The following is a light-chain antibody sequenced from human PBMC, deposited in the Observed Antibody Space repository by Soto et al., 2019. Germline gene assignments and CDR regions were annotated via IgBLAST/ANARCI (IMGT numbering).Light chain of an antibody. Sequence: QSALTQPPSASGSPGQSVTISCTGTSSDVGGDNYVSWYQQHPGKAPKLMIYEVSKRPSGVPDRFSGSKSGNTASLTVSGLQAEDEDDYYCSSYAGSSNLVFGGGTKLTVL. CDR1: SSDVGGDNY. CDR2: EVS. CDR3: SSYAGSSNLV. J-gene: IGLJ2*01. V-gene: IGLV2-8*01.